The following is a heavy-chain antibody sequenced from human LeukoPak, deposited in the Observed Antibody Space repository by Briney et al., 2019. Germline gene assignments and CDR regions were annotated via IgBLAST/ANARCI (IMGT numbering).Heavy chain of an antibody. CDR1: GFTVNNNY. D-gene: IGHD3/OR15-3a*01. CDR3: ARAGLVYYFDY. Sequence: GGPLRLSCAASGFTVNNNYMSWVRQAPGKGLEWVSGIYSGGSTYYADSVKGRFTISRDNSKNTLYLQMNSLRAEDTAVYYCARAGLVYYFDYWGQGTLVTVSP. V-gene: IGHV3-53*01. CDR2: IYSGGST. J-gene: IGHJ4*02.